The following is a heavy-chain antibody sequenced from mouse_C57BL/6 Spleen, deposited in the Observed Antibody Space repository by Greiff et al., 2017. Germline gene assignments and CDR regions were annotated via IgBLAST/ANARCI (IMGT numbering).Heavy chain of an antibody. Sequence: EVMLVESGGGLVKPGGSLKLSCAASGFTFSSYAMSWVRQTPEKRLEWVATISDGGSYTYYPANVKGRFTISRDNAKNNLYLQMSHLKSEDTAMYYCARDGYYSNYGAMDYWGQGTSVTVSS. J-gene: IGHJ4*01. CDR3: ARDGYYSNYGAMDY. D-gene: IGHD2-5*01. CDR2: ISDGGSYT. CDR1: GFTFSSYA. V-gene: IGHV5-4*01.